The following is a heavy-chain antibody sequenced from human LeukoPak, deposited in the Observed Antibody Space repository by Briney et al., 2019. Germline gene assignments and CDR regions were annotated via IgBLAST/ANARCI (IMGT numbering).Heavy chain of an antibody. CDR3: AREHGEWEQRAFDI. Sequence: RASLKLSCKASGGTFSSYAISWVRQAPGQGLEWMGGIISIVGTANYAHKVKGRVTTTADKSTSTAYMQMSRLRAEDTALYYCAREHGEWEQRAFDIWGQGTMVTVSS. V-gene: IGHV1-69*06. CDR1: GGTFSSYA. J-gene: IGHJ3*02. D-gene: IGHD1-26*01. CDR2: IISIVGTA.